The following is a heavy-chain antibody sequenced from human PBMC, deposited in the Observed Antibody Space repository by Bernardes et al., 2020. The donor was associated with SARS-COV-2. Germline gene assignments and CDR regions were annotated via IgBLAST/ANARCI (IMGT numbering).Heavy chain of an antibody. CDR1: GGSISSGGYY. V-gene: IGHV4-31*03. D-gene: IGHD4-17*01. J-gene: IGHJ6*02. Sequence: SETLSLTCTVSGGSISSGGYYWSWIRQHPGKGLEWIGYIYYSGSTYYNPSLKSRVTISVDTSKNQFSLKLSSVTAADTAVYYCARFAVTDYYYYGMDVWGQGTTVTVSS. CDR3: ARFAVTDYYYYGMDV. CDR2: IYYSGST.